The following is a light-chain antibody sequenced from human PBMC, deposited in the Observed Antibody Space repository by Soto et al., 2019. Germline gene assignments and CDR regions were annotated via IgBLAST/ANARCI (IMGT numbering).Light chain of an antibody. CDR1: QSISYW. Sequence: DIQMTQSPSALSASVGDRVTITCRASQSISYWLAWYQQKPGKAPKLLIYKASSLESGVPSRFSGSGSGTEFTLTISSLQPDDFATYYCQQYNIYCTFGQGTKVEI. CDR3: QQYNIYCT. CDR2: KAS. J-gene: IGKJ1*01. V-gene: IGKV1-5*03.